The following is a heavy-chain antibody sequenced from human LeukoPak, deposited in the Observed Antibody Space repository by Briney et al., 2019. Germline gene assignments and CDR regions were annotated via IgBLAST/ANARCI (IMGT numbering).Heavy chain of an antibody. CDR1: GFTFSSYE. CDR2: ISSSGSTI. Sequence: GGSLRLSCAASGFTFSSYEMNWVRQAPGKGLEWVSHISSSGSTIYYADSVKGRFTISRDNSKNTLYLQMNSLRAEDTAVYYCARTVARSGSWGQGTLVTVSS. CDR3: ARTVARSGS. D-gene: IGHD3-3*01. V-gene: IGHV3-48*03. J-gene: IGHJ5*02.